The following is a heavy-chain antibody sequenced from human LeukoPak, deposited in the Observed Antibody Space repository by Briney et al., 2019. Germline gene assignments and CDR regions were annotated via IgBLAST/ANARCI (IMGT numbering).Heavy chain of an antibody. D-gene: IGHD2-15*01. Sequence: GASVKVSCKASGYTFTNYHMHWVRQAPGQGLEWMGRIYPSSGGTNYAQKFQGRITLTTDTSINTAYMELSRLRFDDTAVYYCARSILVVPVVSHYNYGVDVWGQGTTVIVSS. V-gene: IGHV1-2*06. CDR3: ARSILVVPVVSHYNYGVDV. CDR1: GYTFTNYH. CDR2: IYPSSGGT. J-gene: IGHJ6*02.